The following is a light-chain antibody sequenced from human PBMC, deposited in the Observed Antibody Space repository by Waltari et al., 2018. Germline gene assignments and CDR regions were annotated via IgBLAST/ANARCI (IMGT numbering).Light chain of an antibody. Sequence: DIVMTQSPATLSMSPGERATLSCRASQSVGSNLAWYQPKPGQAPRLLIYGTSTRATGIPARFSGSGSGTEFTLTISSLQSEDVALYYCQQYNNWPPWTFGQGTKVEIK. CDR1: QSVGSN. J-gene: IGKJ1*01. V-gene: IGKV3-15*01. CDR2: GTS. CDR3: QQYNNWPPWT.